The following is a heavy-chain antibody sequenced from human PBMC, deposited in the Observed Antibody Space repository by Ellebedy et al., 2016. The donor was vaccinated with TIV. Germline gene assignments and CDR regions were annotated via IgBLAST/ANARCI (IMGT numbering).Heavy chain of an antibody. V-gene: IGHV3-7*01. CDR3: ARIGIGTARVGYDY. J-gene: IGHJ4*02. D-gene: IGHD2/OR15-2a*01. Sequence: DSVKGRFTISRDNAKNSLYVQMRSLRAEETAVYYCARIGIGTARVGYDYWGQGPLVTVSS.